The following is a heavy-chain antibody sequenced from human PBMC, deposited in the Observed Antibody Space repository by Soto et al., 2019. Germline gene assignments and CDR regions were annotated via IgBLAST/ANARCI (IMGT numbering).Heavy chain of an antibody. Sequence: ASVKVSCKASGYTFTSFGISWVRQAPGQGLEWMGWISAYNGDTHHAQKLQGRVTMTKDTSTSTAYMELRNLRSEDTAVYYCARDSGGMDVWGQGTTVTVSS. CDR2: ISAYNGDT. J-gene: IGHJ6*02. CDR1: GYTFTSFG. V-gene: IGHV1-18*01. CDR3: ARDSGGMDV.